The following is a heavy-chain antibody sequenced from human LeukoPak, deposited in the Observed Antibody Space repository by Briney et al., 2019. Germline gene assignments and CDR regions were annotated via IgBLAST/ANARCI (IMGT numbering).Heavy chain of an antibody. V-gene: IGHV3-64*04. J-gene: IGHJ4*02. CDR2: ISSNGGST. CDR3: ARSIAVAGTFFDY. CDR1: GFTFSSYA. D-gene: IGHD6-19*01. Sequence: PGGSLRLSCSASGFTFSSYAMHWVRQAPGKGLEYVSAISSNGGSTYYADSVKGRFTISRDNSKNTLYLQMNSLRAEDTAVYYCARSIAVAGTFFDYWGQGTLVTASS.